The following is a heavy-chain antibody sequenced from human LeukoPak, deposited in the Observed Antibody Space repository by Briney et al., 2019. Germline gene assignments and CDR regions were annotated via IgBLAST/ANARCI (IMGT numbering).Heavy chain of an antibody. Sequence: PSETLSLTCAVYGGSFSGYYWSWIRQPPGKGLEWIGEINHSGSTNYNPSLKSRVTISVDTSKNQFSLKLSSVTAADTAVYYRASGGYGDYFRTIGYWGQGTLVTVSS. D-gene: IGHD4-17*01. CDR3: ASGGYGDYFRTIGY. CDR2: INHSGST. J-gene: IGHJ4*02. V-gene: IGHV4-34*01. CDR1: GGSFSGYY.